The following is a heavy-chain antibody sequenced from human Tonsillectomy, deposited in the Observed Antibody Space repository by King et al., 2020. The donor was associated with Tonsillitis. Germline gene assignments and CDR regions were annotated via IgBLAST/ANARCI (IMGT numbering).Heavy chain of an antibody. V-gene: IGHV1-8*01. CDR1: GYTFTSYD. D-gene: IGHD5-18*01. Sequence: QLVQSGAEVKKPGASVKISCKASGYTFTSYDINWVRQATGQGLEWMGWMNPNSGHTGYAQKFQGRVTMTRNTSISTAYMELSSLRSEDTAVYYCARGGYNYGHGEYFHRWARAPWSPSPQ. CDR2: MNPNSGHT. J-gene: IGHJ1*01. CDR3: ARGGYNYGHGEYFHR.